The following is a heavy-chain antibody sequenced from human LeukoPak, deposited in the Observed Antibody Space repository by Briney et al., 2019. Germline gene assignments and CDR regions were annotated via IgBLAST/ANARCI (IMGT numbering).Heavy chain of an antibody. Sequence: WASVKVSCKASGYTFTGYYMHWVRQAPGQGLEWMGIINPSGGSTSYAQKFQGRVTMTRDTSTSTVYMELSSLRSEDTAVYYCARGSTMVRGVIIYPFDYWGQGTLVTVSS. D-gene: IGHD3-10*01. CDR3: ARGSTMVRGVIIYPFDY. J-gene: IGHJ4*02. CDR1: GYTFTGYY. V-gene: IGHV1-46*01. CDR2: INPSGGST.